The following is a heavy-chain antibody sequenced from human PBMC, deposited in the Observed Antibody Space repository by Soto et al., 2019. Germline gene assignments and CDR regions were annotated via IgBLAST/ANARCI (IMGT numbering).Heavy chain of an antibody. D-gene: IGHD2-2*01. CDR3: ASHEFPVDGAFDI. CDR1: GYTFTSYA. V-gene: IGHV1-3*01. J-gene: IGHJ3*02. CDR2: INAGNGNT. Sequence: QVQLVQSGAEVKKPGASVKVSCKASGYTFTSYAMHWVRQAPGQRLEWMGWINAGNGNTKYSQKFQGRVTITRDTSASPAYMELSSLRSEDTAVYYCASHEFPVDGAFDIWGQGTMVTVSS.